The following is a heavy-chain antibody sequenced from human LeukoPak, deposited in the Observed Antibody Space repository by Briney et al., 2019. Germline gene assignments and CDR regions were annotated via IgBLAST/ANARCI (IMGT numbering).Heavy chain of an antibody. V-gene: IGHV3-7*01. Sequence: PGGSLRLSCGASGFIFSNFWMTWVRQAPGKGLEWVASVNQHGGETYYVDSVKGRFTISRDNAKNSLYLQMNSLRAEDTAVYYCARSELERGFFAYWGQGTLVTVSS. CDR2: VNQHGGET. CDR3: ARSELERGFFAY. J-gene: IGHJ4*02. D-gene: IGHD1-1*01. CDR1: GFIFSNFW.